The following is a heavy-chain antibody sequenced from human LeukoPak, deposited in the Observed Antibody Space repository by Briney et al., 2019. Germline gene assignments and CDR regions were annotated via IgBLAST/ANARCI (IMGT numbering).Heavy chain of an antibody. CDR1: GGSISSSTYF. CDR3: ARHGTRYHYYFMDV. Sequence: SETLSLTCSVSGGSISSSTYFWGWIRQPPGKGLEWIASIHYSGSTYSNPSLKSRVTISVDTSKNQFSLRLSSVSAADTAVYYCARHGTRYHYYFMDVWGKGTTVTISS. J-gene: IGHJ6*03. D-gene: IGHD1-26*01. CDR2: IHYSGST. V-gene: IGHV4-39*01.